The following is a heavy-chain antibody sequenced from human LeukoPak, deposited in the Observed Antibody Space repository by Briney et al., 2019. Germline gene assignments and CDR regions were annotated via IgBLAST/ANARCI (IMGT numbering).Heavy chain of an antibody. V-gene: IGHV4-59*01. CDR1: GGSISGYY. CDR3: ARDPRKGCGGDCYHSGI. D-gene: IGHD2-21*01. Sequence: SETLSLTCNVSGGSISGYYWSWIRQPPGKGLVGFGYIYYTGIPNYNPPLKSRVTMSLDTSKNHFSLKLTSVSAADTAVYYCARDPRKGCGGDCYHSGIWGQGTLVTVSS. J-gene: IGHJ4*02. CDR2: IYYTGIP.